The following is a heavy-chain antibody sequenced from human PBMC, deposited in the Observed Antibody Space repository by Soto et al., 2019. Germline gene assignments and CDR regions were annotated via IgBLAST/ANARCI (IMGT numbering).Heavy chain of an antibody. Sequence: QVQLQESGPGLVKPSQTLSLTCTVSGESISSGGYYWTWIRQHPGKGLEWIGYIYHSGSTFYNPSLKSRLTISVDTSKNQFSLKLTSVTAADTAVYYCAGFSDRSTPATALYWGQGALVTVSS. D-gene: IGHD6-13*01. J-gene: IGHJ4*02. CDR3: AGFSDRSTPATALY. V-gene: IGHV4-31*03. CDR1: GESISSGGYY. CDR2: IYHSGST.